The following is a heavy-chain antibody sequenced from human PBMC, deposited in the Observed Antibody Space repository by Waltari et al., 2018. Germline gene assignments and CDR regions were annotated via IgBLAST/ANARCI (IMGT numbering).Heavy chain of an antibody. CDR3: ARGYYGDYAHDS. D-gene: IGHD4-17*01. Sequence: QVQLVQFGAGVKRPGASMKVSCKAYGYSFTYHFIHWVRQAPGQGLEWMGWINPNSGETSYAQKFQCRVTMTRDTSVSTAYVELSELTSDDTAFYFCARGYYGDYAHDSWGQGALVTVSS. V-gene: IGHV1-2*02. CDR2: INPNSGET. CDR1: GYSFTYHF. J-gene: IGHJ5*01.